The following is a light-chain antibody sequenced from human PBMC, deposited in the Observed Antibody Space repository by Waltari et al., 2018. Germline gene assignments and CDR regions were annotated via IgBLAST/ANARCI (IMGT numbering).Light chain of an antibody. Sequence: EIVLTQSPGTLSLSPGERATLSCRASQSVSSSYLAWFQQRPGQAPRSIIYGASSRAAGIPDRFSGSGSGADFTLTISRLEPEDFAVYYRQQYGSSPLTFGQGTRLEIK. CDR2: GAS. CDR1: QSVSSSY. CDR3: QQYGSSPLT. V-gene: IGKV3-20*01. J-gene: IGKJ5*01.